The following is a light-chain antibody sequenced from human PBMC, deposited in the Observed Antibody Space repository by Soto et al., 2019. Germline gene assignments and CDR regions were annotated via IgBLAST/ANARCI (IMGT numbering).Light chain of an antibody. V-gene: IGLV1-40*01. Sequence: QSVLTQPPSVSGAPGQRVTISCTEISSNIGAGYDVHWYQQLPGTAPKLLIYGNSNRPSGVPDRFSGSKSGTSASLAITGLQAEDEADYYCQSYDSSLSGWVFGRGTKLTVL. J-gene: IGLJ3*02. CDR2: GNS. CDR1: SSNIGAGYD. CDR3: QSYDSSLSGWV.